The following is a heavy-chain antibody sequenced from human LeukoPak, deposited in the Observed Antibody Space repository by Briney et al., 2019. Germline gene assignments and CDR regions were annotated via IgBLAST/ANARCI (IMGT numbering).Heavy chain of an antibody. CDR3: ARRRDGYNYVGTDY. D-gene: IGHD5-24*01. CDR2: IYPGDSDT. CDR1: GYRFTNYW. J-gene: IGHJ4*02. Sequence: GASLQISCKGSGYRFTNYWIGWVRQMPGKGLEWMGIIYPGDSDTTYSPSFQGQVTISADKSISTAYLQWSSLKASDTAMYYCARRRDGYNYVGTDYWGQGTLVTVSS. V-gene: IGHV5-51*01.